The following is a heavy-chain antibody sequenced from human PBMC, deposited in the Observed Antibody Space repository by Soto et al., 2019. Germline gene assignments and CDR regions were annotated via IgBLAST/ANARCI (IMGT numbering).Heavy chain of an antibody. CDR1: GFTLSGYW. J-gene: IGHJ4*02. D-gene: IGHD2-2*01. V-gene: IGHV3-7*01. CDR2: IKQDGSEK. Sequence: GSLRLSCAASGFTLSGYWMSWVRQAPGKGLEWVANIKQDGSEKYYVDSVKGRFTISRDNAKNSLYLLMNSLRAEDTAVYYCAKNNRYCSSTNCFVFDYWGQGTLVTVSS. CDR3: AKNNRYCSSTNCFVFDY.